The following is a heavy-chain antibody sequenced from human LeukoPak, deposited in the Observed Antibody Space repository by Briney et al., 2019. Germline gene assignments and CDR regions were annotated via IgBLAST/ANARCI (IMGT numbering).Heavy chain of an antibody. Sequence: GGSLRLSCAASGFTFSSYAMHWVRQAPGKGLEWVAVISYDGSNKYYADSVKGRFTISRDNSKNTLYLQMNSLRAEDTAVYYCAKLGVPAALDYWGQGTLVTVSS. V-gene: IGHV3-30-3*02. CDR2: ISYDGSNK. D-gene: IGHD3-16*01. CDR3: AKLGVPAALDY. J-gene: IGHJ4*02. CDR1: GFTFSSYA.